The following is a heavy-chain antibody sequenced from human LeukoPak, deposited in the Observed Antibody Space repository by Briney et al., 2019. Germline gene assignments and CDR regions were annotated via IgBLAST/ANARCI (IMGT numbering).Heavy chain of an antibody. J-gene: IGHJ4*02. CDR2: ISYDGSNK. CDR1: GFTFSSYG. D-gene: IGHD2-8*02. Sequence: PGRSLRLSCAASGFTFSSYGMHWVRQAPGKGLEWVAVISYDGSNKYYADSVKGRFTISRDNSKNTLYLQVNSLRAEDTAVYYCARVWVLVHIDYWGQGTLVTVSS. V-gene: IGHV3-30*03. CDR3: ARVWVLVHIDY.